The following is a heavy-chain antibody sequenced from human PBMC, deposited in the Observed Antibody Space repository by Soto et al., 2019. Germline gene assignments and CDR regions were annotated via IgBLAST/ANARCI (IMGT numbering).Heavy chain of an antibody. Sequence: SETLSLTCAVYGGSFSGYYWSWIRQPPGKGLEWIGEINYSGSTNYNPSLKSRVNISVDTSKNQFSLKLSSVTAADTAVYYCASSVATTVTTPYWGQGTLVTVSS. CDR1: GGSFSGYY. V-gene: IGHV4-34*01. D-gene: IGHD4-17*01. CDR3: ASSVATTVTTPY. CDR2: INYSGST. J-gene: IGHJ4*02.